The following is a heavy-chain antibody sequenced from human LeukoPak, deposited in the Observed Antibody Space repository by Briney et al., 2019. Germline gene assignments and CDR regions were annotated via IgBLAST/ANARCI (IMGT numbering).Heavy chain of an antibody. J-gene: IGHJ5*02. V-gene: IGHV4-39*01. Sequence: PSETLSLTCTVSGGSISSSNYYWGWIRQPPGKGLEWIGTIYYSGSTYYNPSLKSRVTISIDTSKKQFSLKLSSVTAADTAVYYCARGTVGYCSGGSCQGWFDPWGQGTLVTVSS. CDR1: GGSISSSNYY. D-gene: IGHD2-15*01. CDR2: IYYSGST. CDR3: ARGTVGYCSGGSCQGWFDP.